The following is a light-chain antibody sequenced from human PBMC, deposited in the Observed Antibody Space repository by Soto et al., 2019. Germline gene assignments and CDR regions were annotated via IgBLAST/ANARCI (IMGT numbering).Light chain of an antibody. CDR3: AAWDDSLNGHVV. CDR1: SSNIGDNT. V-gene: IGLV1-44*01. CDR2: SNN. J-gene: IGLJ2*01. Sequence: QSVLTQPPSASGTPGQRVTISCSGSSSNIGDNTVNWYQQLPGTAPKLLIYSNNQRPSGVPDRFSGSKSGTSASLAIGGLRSEDEADYYCAAWDDSLNGHVVFGGGTKLTVL.